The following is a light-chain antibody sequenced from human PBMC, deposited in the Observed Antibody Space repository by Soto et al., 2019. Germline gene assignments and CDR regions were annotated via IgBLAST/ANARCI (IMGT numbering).Light chain of an antibody. CDR3: SSFTGTTTLDV. Sequence: QAASVSGSPGQSITISCTGTSSDVGAYKYVSWYQQHPGKVPKLIIYGVSNRPSGVSNRFSGSKSGNTAFLTISGLQPEDEADYYCSSFTGTTTLDVFGTGTKVTVL. CDR2: GVS. CDR1: SSDVGAYKY. J-gene: IGLJ1*01. V-gene: IGLV2-14*03.